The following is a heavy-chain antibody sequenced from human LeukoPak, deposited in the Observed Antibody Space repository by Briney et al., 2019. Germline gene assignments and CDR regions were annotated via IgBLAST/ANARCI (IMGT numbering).Heavy chain of an antibody. Sequence: ASVTVSCKASGYTFTGYYMHWVRQAPGQGLAWMGWINPNSGGTNYAQKFQGRVTMTRDTSISTAYMELSRLRSDDTAVYYCARDPQTTVTTVHYYYYMDVWGKGTTVTVSS. V-gene: IGHV1-2*02. CDR2: INPNSGGT. J-gene: IGHJ6*03. CDR3: ARDPQTTVTTVHYYYYMDV. CDR1: GYTFTGYY. D-gene: IGHD4-11*01.